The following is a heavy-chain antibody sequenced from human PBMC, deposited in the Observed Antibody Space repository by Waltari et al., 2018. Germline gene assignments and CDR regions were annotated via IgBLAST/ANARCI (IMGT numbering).Heavy chain of an antibody. V-gene: IGHV3-30*02. CDR1: GFTFSNFG. CDR3: AKDAFGNTYLDF. J-gene: IGHJ4*02. Sequence: QVNLVESGGGVVQPGGSLRLSCATSGFTFSNFGMHWVGPAPGKGRGWVALIWFDGSDKFYADSVRGRFTISRDNSARTLYLDMDSLRLDDTAMYYCAKDAFGNTYLDFWGQGTLVTVSS. CDR2: IWFDGSDK. D-gene: IGHD2-2*02.